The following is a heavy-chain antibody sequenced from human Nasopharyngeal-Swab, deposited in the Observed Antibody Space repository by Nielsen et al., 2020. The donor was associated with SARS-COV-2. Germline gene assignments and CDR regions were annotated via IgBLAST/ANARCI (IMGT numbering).Heavy chain of an antibody. CDR3: ASQGGGDYYDSRRYYNYVMDV. CDR1: GGTFSSYA. V-gene: IGHV1-69*04. CDR2: IIPIFGIA. J-gene: IGHJ6*02. Sequence: SVKVSCKASGGTFSSYAISWVRQAPGQGLEWMGRIIPIFGIANYAQKLQGRVTITADKSTSTAYMELSSVRSEDTAGYYCASQGGGDYYDSRRYYNYVMDVWGQGTTVTVSS. D-gene: IGHD3-22*01.